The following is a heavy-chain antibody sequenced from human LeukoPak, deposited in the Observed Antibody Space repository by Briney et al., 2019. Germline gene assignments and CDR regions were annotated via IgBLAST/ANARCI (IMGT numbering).Heavy chain of an antibody. V-gene: IGHV4-59*01. J-gene: IGHJ5*02. CDR2: LYNSGNT. CDR3: ARGRLTTPNWFGP. CDR1: GDSISSYY. D-gene: IGHD1/OR15-1a*01. Sequence: SETLSLTCTVSGDSISSYYWTWIRQPPGKGLEWLGYLYNSGNTNYNPSLKSRVTMSVDTSKNQFSLRLTSVTAADTAVYYCARGRLTTPNWFGPWGQGLLVTVSS.